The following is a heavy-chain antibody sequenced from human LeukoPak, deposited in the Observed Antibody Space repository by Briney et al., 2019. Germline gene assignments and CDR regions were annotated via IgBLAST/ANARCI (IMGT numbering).Heavy chain of an antibody. J-gene: IGHJ6*03. CDR2: ISISSSTI. V-gene: IGHV3-48*01. CDR3: ARDPEGTYGGDHYMDV. CDR1: GFTFSSYS. D-gene: IGHD4-23*01. Sequence: GGSLRLSCAASGFTFSSYSMNWVRQAPGKGLEWVSYISISSSTIYYADSVKGRFTISRDNGKNSLYLQMNSLRAEDTAVYYCARDPEGTYGGDHYMDVWGKGTTVTVSS.